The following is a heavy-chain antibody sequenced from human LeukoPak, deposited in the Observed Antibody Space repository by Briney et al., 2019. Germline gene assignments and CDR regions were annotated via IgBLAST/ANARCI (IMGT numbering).Heavy chain of an antibody. D-gene: IGHD3-10*01. CDR3: ARRGLYGSGRYDIDY. Sequence: PSETLSLTCTVSGGSISSSSYYWGWIRQPPGKGLEWIGSIYYSGSTYYNPSLKSRVTISVDTSKNQFSLKLSSVTAADTAVYYCARRGLYGSGRYDIDYWGQGTLVTVSS. J-gene: IGHJ4*02. V-gene: IGHV4-39*01. CDR1: GGSISSSSYY. CDR2: IYYSGST.